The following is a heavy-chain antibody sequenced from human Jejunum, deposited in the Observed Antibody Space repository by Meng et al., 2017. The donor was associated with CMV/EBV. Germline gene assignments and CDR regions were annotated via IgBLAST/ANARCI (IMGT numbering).Heavy chain of an antibody. J-gene: IGHJ6*02. CDR2: IWRDGGSK. D-gene: IGHD3-22*01. V-gene: IGHV3-33*01. Sequence: MHWVRQAPDKGLEWLAVIWRDGGSKFYTASVKGRFAISRDNSKSTLYLQMNDLRPEDTAVYYCARDRSSGLSYGTYYFYYGMDVWGQGATVTVSS. CDR3: ARDRSSGLSYGTYYFYYGMDV.